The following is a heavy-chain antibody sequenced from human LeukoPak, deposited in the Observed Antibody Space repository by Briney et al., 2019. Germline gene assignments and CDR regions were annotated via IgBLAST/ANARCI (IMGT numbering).Heavy chain of an antibody. D-gene: IGHD2-15*01. J-gene: IGHJ3*02. V-gene: IGHV3-13*01. CDR3: VRAPPGRCSDGFCYSDTLDI. Sequence: PGGSLRLSCGAYGFTFSRYDMHWVRQATGRGLEWVSYIGTAGDTYYADSVKGRFTISRENAGISLSLHMNSLRVGDTAVYYCVRAPPGRCSDGFCYSDTLDIWGRGTKVTVSS. CDR2: IGTAGDT. CDR1: GFTFSRYD.